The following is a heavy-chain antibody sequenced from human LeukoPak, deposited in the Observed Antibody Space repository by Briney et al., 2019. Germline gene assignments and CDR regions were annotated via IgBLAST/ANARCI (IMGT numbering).Heavy chain of an antibody. CDR3: ARDQEAFDY. Sequence: ASVKVSCKASGYTFTSYYMHWVRQAPGQGLEWMGIINPSGGSTSYAQKFQGRVTVTRDTSTSTVHMELSGLRSEDTAVYYCARDQEAFDYWGQGTLVTVSS. CDR2: INPSGGST. J-gene: IGHJ4*02. V-gene: IGHV1-46*01. CDR1: GYTFTSYY.